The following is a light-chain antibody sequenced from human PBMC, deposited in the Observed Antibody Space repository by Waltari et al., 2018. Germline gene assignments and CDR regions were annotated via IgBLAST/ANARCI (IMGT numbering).Light chain of an antibody. CDR1: QSVSSN. CDR3: QQYNNWPPLFT. CDR2: GAS. V-gene: IGKV3D-15*01. J-gene: IGKJ3*01. Sequence: EVVMTQSPATRSVSQGERPTLPCRASQSVSSNLAWYQQKPGQAPRLLIYGASTRATGIPARFSGNGSGTEFTLTISSLQSEDFAVYYCQQYNNWPPLFTFGPGTKVDMK.